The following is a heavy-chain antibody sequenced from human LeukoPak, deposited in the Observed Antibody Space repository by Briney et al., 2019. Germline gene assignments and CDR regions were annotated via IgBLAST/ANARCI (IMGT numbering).Heavy chain of an antibody. CDR2: INHSGST. V-gene: IGHV4-34*01. CDR1: GGSFSGYY. D-gene: IGHD3-9*01. J-gene: IGHJ4*02. Sequence: SETLSLTCAVYGGSFSGYYWSWIRQPPGKGLEWIGEINHSGSTNYNPSLKSRVTISVDTSKNQFSLKLSSVTAADTAVYYCARAYYDILTGYHRRYYFDYWGQGTLVTVSS. CDR3: ARAYYDILTGYHRRYYFDY.